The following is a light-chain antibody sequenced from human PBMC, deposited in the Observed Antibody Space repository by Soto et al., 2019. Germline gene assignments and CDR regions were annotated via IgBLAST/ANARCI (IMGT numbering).Light chain of an antibody. J-gene: IGLJ1*01. Sequence: QSVLTQPPSVSGAPGQRVTISCTGSSANIGAAYNVDWYQQLPGTAPKLLIYEVVQRPSGVPDRFSGSKSGNTASLTVSGLQAADEADYFCKSYAGSNTYVFGSGTKVTVL. CDR2: EVV. V-gene: IGLV1-40*01. CDR1: SANIGAAYN. CDR3: KSYAGSNTYV.